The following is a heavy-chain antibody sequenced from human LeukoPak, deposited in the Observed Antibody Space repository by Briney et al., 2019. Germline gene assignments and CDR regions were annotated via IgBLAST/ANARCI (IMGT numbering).Heavy chain of an antibody. CDR1: GFTFSSYR. CDR2: ISSSSSYI. J-gene: IGHJ4*02. V-gene: IGHV3-21*01. CDR3: ARDRRGDY. Sequence: GGSLRLSCAASGFTFSSYRMNWVRQAPGKGLEWVSSISSSSSYIYYADSVKGRSTISRDNAKNSLYLQMNSLRAEDTAVYCCARDRRGDYWGQGTLVTVSS.